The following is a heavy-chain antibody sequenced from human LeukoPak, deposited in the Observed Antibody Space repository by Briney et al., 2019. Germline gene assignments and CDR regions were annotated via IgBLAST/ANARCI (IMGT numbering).Heavy chain of an antibody. CDR1: GFTFSSYA. V-gene: IGHV3-30*01. CDR2: ISYDGSNK. J-gene: IGHJ5*02. Sequence: GRSLRLSCAASGFTFSSYAMYWVRQAPGKGLEWVAVISYDGSNKYYADSVKGRFTISRDNSKNTLYLQLNSLKAEDTAVYYCARDQGYYGSGSSNNWFDPWGQGTLVTVSS. D-gene: IGHD3-10*01. CDR3: ARDQGYYGSGSSNNWFDP.